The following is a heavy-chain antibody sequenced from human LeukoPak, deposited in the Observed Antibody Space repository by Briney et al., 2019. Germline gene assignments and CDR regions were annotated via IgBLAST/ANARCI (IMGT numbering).Heavy chain of an antibody. J-gene: IGHJ4*02. D-gene: IGHD6-19*01. Sequence: ASVKVSCKASGYTFTGYYMHRVRQAPGQGLEWMGWINPNSGGTNYAQKFQGRVTMTRDTSISTAYMELSRLRSDDTAVYYCATAYSSGWSAIDYWGQGTLVTVSS. CDR3: ATAYSSGWSAIDY. V-gene: IGHV1-2*02. CDR2: INPNSGGT. CDR1: GYTFTGYY.